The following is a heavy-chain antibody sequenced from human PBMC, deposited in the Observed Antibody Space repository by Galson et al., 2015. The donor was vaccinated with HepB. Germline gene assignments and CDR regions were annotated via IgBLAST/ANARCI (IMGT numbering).Heavy chain of an antibody. J-gene: IGHJ3*02. CDR3: ARSRPDPGVLVVGANDAFDI. CDR1: GDSISSRVW. Sequence: ETLSLTCVVSGDSISSRVWWSWVRQPPGKGLEWIGEIYHTERTDYNPSLKSRVTISVDKAKNQFSLKLSSVTAADTAVYYCARSRPDPGVLVVGANDAFDIWGQGTMVTVS. V-gene: IGHV4-4*02. D-gene: IGHD2-2*01. CDR2: IYHTERT.